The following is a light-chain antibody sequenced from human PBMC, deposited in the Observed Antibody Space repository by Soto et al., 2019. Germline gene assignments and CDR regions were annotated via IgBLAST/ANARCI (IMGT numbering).Light chain of an antibody. V-gene: IGLV1-40*01. Sequence: QSVLTQPPSVSGAPGQRVTISCTGSSSNIGAGYDVHWYQQLPGTAPKLLIYGNSNRPSGVPDRFSGSKSGTSASLAITGLRAEDEADYYCQSYDSSLSDVVFGGGTKLTFL. CDR3: QSYDSSLSDVV. CDR2: GNS. CDR1: SSNIGAGYD. J-gene: IGLJ2*01.